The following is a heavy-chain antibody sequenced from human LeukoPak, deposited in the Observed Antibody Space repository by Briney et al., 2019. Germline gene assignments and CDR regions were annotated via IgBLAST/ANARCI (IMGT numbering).Heavy chain of an antibody. D-gene: IGHD3-22*01. CDR3: ARTHITYYYDSSGYGRYYYYGMDV. CDR2: INHSGST. CDR1: GGSFSGYY. Sequence: PSETLSLTCAVYGGSFSGYYWSWIRQPPGKGLEWIGEINHSGSTNYNPSLKSRVTISVDTSKNQFSLKLSSVTAADTAVYYCARTHITYYYDSSGYGRYYYYGMDVWGQGTTVTVSS. V-gene: IGHV4-34*01. J-gene: IGHJ6*02.